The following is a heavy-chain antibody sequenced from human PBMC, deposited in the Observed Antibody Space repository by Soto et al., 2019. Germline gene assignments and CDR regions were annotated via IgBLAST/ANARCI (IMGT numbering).Heavy chain of an antibody. J-gene: IGHJ4*02. Sequence: GGSLRLSCAASGFTFTRYSMNWARQAPGKGLEWVSSISSTTNYIYYGDSMKGRFTISRDNAKNSLYLEMNSLRAEDTAVYYCARESEDLTSNFDYWGQGTLVTVSS. CDR2: ISSTTNYI. CDR1: GFTFTRYS. CDR3: ARESEDLTSNFDY. V-gene: IGHV3-21*06.